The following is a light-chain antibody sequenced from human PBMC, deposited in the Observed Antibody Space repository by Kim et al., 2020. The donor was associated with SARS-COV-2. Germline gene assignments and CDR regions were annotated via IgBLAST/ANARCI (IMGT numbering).Light chain of an antibody. CDR1: QSVSNNY. V-gene: IGKV3D-20*01. CDR2: DAS. Sequence: PGKSATLSCGASQSVSNNYLAWYQQKPGLAPRLVMFDASRRATGIPDRFSGSGSGTDFTLTINRLEPEDFAVYYCQQYGRSPITFGQGTRLEIK. CDR3: QQYGRSPIT. J-gene: IGKJ5*01.